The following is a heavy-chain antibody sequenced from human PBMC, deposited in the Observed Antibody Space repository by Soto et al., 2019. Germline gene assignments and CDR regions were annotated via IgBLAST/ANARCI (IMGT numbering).Heavy chain of an antibody. CDR1: GFTFSSYG. Sequence: GGSLRLSCAASGFTFSSYGMHWVRQAPGKGLEWVAVISYDGSNKYYADSVKGRFTISRDNSKNTLYLQMNSLIAEDTAVYYCAKQLGATTLDYYYGMDAWGQGTTVTVSS. V-gene: IGHV3-30*18. CDR3: AKQLGATTLDYYYGMDA. J-gene: IGHJ6*02. D-gene: IGHD1-26*01. CDR2: ISYDGSNK.